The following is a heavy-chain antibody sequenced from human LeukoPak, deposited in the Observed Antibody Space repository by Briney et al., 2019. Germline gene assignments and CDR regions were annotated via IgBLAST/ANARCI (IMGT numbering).Heavy chain of an antibody. CDR3: ARDSAVVVGTRLFDI. V-gene: IGHV4-31*11. Sequence: SETLSLTCAVYGGSFSGYYWSWIRQHPGKGLEWIGFIYYSGSTYYSPSLKSRVTISVDTSKNQFSLKLSSVTAADTAVYYCARDSAVVVGTRLFDIWGQGTVVTVSS. D-gene: IGHD2-15*01. CDR2: IYYSGST. CDR1: GGSFSGYY. J-gene: IGHJ3*02.